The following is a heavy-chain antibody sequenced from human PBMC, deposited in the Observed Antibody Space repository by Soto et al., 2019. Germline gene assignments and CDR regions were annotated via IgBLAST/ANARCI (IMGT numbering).Heavy chain of an antibody. CDR3: ARGRRGVYGNGY. D-gene: IGHD2-8*02. CDR2: INMDGSST. Sequence: EVQLVESGGGLVQPGGSLRLSCAASGFTFSNDWMHWVRQAAGKGLVWVSRINMDGSSTNYADSVKGRFTISRENAKTTLYLQMHSLRVDDTAIYFCARGRRGVYGNGYWCQGALGTVSS. V-gene: IGHV3-74*01. CDR1: GFTFSNDW. J-gene: IGHJ4*02.